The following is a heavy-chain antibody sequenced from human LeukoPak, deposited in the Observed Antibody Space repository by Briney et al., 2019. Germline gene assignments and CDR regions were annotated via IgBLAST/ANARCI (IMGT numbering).Heavy chain of an antibody. CDR3: ARGGGWFGELLYGLIDY. J-gene: IGHJ4*02. CDR2: INPNSGGT. Sequence: GASVKVSCKASGYTFTGYYMHWVRQAPGQGLEWMGWINPNSGGTNYARKFQGRVTMTRDTSISTAYMELSSLRSEDTAVYYCARGGGWFGELLYGLIDYWGQGTLVTVSS. V-gene: IGHV1-2*02. CDR1: GYTFTGYY. D-gene: IGHD3-10*01.